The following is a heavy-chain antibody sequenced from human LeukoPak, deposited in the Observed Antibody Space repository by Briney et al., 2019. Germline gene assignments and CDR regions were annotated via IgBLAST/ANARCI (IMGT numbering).Heavy chain of an antibody. J-gene: IGHJ4*02. CDR2: MYHSGST. CDR3: ARQIPEFFFDY. V-gene: IGHV4-39*01. Sequence: PSETLSLTCTVSGGSITSDYFWVWIRQPPGKGLEWIGSMYHSGSTYYNPSLKSRVTTSVDTSKNQLSLKLSSVTAADTAVYYCARQIPEFFFDYWGQGTLVTVSS. CDR1: GGSITSDYF. D-gene: IGHD2-21*01.